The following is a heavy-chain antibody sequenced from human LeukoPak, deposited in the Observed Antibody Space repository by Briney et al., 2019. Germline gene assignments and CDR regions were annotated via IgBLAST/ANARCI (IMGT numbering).Heavy chain of an antibody. D-gene: IGHD1-26*01. CDR1: GYTFTSYG. CDR3: ASHQLLSGSYWEWFDP. J-gene: IGHJ5*02. V-gene: IGHV1-18*01. CDR2: ISAYNGNT. Sequence: GASVKVSCKASGYTFTSYGISWVRQAPGQGLEWMGWISAYNGNTNYAQKPQGRVTMTTDTSTSTAYMELRSLRADATAVYSCASHQLLSGSYWEWFDPWGQGTLVTVSS.